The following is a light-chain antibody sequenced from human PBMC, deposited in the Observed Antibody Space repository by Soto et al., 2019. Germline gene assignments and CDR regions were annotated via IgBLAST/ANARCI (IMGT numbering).Light chain of an antibody. J-gene: IGKJ5*01. CDR1: QGIRRW. CDR3: QQFNNYPLT. V-gene: IGKV1D-13*01. CDR2: DAS. Sequence: IQTPQPPSSVSASVGSRVTIPCRASQGIRRWLAWYQQKPGKAPKLLIYDASSLESGVPSRFSGSGSGTDFTLTISSLQPEDFATYYCQQFNNYPLTFGQGTRLEV.